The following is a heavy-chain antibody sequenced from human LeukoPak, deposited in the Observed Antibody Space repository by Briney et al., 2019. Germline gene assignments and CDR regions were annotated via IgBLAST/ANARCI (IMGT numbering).Heavy chain of an antibody. CDR2: ISSGSSTI. CDR3: AREGIGGSYYGGRFDY. D-gene: IGHD1-26*01. J-gene: IGHJ4*02. V-gene: IGHV3-48*04. Sequence: PGGSLRLSCAASGFTFSSYAMSWVRQAPGKGLEWVSYISSGSSTIYYADSVKGRFTISRDNAKNSLYLQMNSLRAEDTAVYYCAREGIGGSYYGGRFDYWGQGTLVTVSS. CDR1: GFTFSSYA.